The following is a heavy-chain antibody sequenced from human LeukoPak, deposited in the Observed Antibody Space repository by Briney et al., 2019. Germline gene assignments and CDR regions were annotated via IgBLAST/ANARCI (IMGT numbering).Heavy chain of an antibody. D-gene: IGHD6-13*01. CDR2: IRYDGSNK. Sequence: PGGSLRLSCAVSGFIFSNYAMSWVRQAPGKGLEWVAFIRYDGSNKYYADSVKGRFTISRDNSKNTLYLQMNSLRAEDTAVYYCAKRVRVAAAGIGEYYYYMDVWGKGTTVTISS. CDR1: GFIFSNYA. V-gene: IGHV3-30*02. CDR3: AKRVRVAAAGIGEYYYYMDV. J-gene: IGHJ6*03.